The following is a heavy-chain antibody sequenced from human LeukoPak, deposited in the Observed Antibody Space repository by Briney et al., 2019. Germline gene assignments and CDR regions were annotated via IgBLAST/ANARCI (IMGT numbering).Heavy chain of an antibody. J-gene: IGHJ4*02. CDR2: INHSGST. V-gene: IGHV4-34*01. Sequence: PSETLSLTRAVYGGSFSGYYWSWIRQPPGKGLEWIGEINHSGSTNYNPSLKSRVTISVDTSKNQFSLKLSSVTAADTAVYYRARAPSRVGLDYWGQGTLVTVSS. CDR3: ARAPSRVGLDY. D-gene: IGHD2-15*01. CDR1: GGSFSGYY.